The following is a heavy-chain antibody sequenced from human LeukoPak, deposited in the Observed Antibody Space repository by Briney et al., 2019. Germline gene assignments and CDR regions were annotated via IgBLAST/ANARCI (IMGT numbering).Heavy chain of an antibody. V-gene: IGHV3-23*01. CDR1: GFTFTNYW. Sequence: GGSLRLSCAASGFTFTNYWMSWVRQAPGKGLEWVSSISGSGGRTHYADSVRGRFTISRDNSKNTLYLQMDSLRAEDTAVYYCATPPTVTRNYWGQGTLVTVSS. D-gene: IGHD4-17*01. J-gene: IGHJ4*02. CDR3: ATPPTVTRNY. CDR2: ISGSGGRT.